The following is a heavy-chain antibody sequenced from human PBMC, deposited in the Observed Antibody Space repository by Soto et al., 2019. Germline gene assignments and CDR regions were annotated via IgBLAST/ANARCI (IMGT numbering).Heavy chain of an antibody. V-gene: IGHV5-51*01. D-gene: IGHD1-26*01. CDR3: ARRKWEQPKWFDP. J-gene: IGHJ5*02. Sequence: PGESLKISCKGSGYRFTSYWIGWVRPMPGKGLEWVGIIYPGDSDTRYSPSFQGQVTISADKSISTAYLQWSSLKASVTATDTAVYFCARRKWEQPKWFDPWGQGTLVTVSS. CDR1: GYRFTSYW. CDR2: IYPGDSDT.